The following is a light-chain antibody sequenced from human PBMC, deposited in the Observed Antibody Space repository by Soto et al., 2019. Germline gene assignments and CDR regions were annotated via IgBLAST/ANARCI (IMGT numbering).Light chain of an antibody. CDR3: QQYNIWPRA. CDR1: QTVRSW. Sequence: DIHMTQSPATLSGPLGERVTLSCMASQTVRSWFAWYQQKPGNAPTLLIYEASTIDSAVPARFSASGSGTEFTLTISSLQPDDFAAYYCQQYNIWPRAFGQGTKVDIK. J-gene: IGKJ1*01. CDR2: EAS. V-gene: IGKV1-5*01.